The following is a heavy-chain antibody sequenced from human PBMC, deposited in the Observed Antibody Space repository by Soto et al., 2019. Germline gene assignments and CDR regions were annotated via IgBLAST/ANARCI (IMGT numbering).Heavy chain of an antibody. Sequence: LRLSCAASGFTFSSHWMHWVRQAPGKGLVWVSRIESDGSSTNYADSVKGRFTVSRDNAKNTLYLQMNSLRAEDTAVYYCARDRADPIGDYHPLFDSWGQGTLVTVSS. D-gene: IGHD2-21*01. CDR3: ARDRADPIGDYHPLFDS. J-gene: IGHJ4*02. CDR1: GFTFSSHW. V-gene: IGHV3-74*01. CDR2: IESDGSST.